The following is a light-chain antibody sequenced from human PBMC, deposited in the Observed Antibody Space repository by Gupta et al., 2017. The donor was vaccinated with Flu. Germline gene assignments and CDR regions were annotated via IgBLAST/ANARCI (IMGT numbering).Light chain of an antibody. Sequence: CSGDKLGDKFACWYQQKPDQSPTLVIYQDTKRPSGIPERFSGSNSGNTATLTISGTQAMDEADYYCQVWDSSTGVFGGGTKVTVL. V-gene: IGLV3-1*01. CDR3: QVWDSSTGV. CDR2: QDT. CDR1: KLGDKF. J-gene: IGLJ2*01.